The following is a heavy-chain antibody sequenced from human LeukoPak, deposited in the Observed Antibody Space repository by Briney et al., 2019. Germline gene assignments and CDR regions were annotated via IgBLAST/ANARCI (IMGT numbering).Heavy chain of an antibody. J-gene: IGHJ4*02. CDR1: GGSISSYY. CDR2: IYYSGST. V-gene: IGHV4-59*01. D-gene: IGHD5-18*01. Sequence: SETLSLTCTVSGGSISSYYWSWIRQPPGKGLEWIGYIYYSGSTNYNPSLKSRVTISVDTSKNQFSLKLSSVTAADTAVYYCATSSGYSYGGDYFDYWGQGTLVTVSS. CDR3: ATSSGYSYGGDYFDY.